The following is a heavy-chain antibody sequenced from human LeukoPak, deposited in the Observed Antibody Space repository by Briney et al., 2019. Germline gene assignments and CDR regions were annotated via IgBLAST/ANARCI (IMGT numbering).Heavy chain of an antibody. Sequence: SETLSLTCNVSGSSISGYYWSWIRQPPGKGLEWIGYVYDSGSTNYNPSLRSRVTISVDTSKDQFSLKLSSVTAADTAVYYCARGDSHLHSSGYYYYWGQGTLVTVSS. CDR2: VYDSGST. CDR3: ARGDSHLHSSGYYYY. CDR1: GSSISGYY. J-gene: IGHJ4*02. D-gene: IGHD3-22*01. V-gene: IGHV4-59*01.